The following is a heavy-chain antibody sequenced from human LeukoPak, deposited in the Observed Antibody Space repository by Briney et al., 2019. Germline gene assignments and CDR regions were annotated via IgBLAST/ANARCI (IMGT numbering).Heavy chain of an antibody. Sequence: ASVKVSCKASGFTFTSSAAQWVRQARGQRLEWIGWIVVGSGNTNYAQKFQERVTITRDMSTSTAYMELSSLRSEDTAVYYCAAGTTAAHYYYYYYMDVWGKGTTVTVSS. D-gene: IGHD4-17*01. CDR3: AAGTTAAHYYYYYYMDV. V-gene: IGHV1-58*01. CDR1: GFTFTSSA. CDR2: IVVGSGNT. J-gene: IGHJ6*03.